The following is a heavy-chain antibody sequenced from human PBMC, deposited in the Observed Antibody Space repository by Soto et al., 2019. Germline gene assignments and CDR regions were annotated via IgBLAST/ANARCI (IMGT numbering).Heavy chain of an antibody. CDR1: GFTVTDSY. CDR3: ARDRTGYYGMDV. V-gene: IGHV3-53*02. D-gene: IGHD6-6*01. CDR2: MYSGGST. J-gene: IGHJ6*02. Sequence: EMQLVETGGGLIQPGGSLRLSCAASGFTVTDSYMSWVRQAPGKGLEWVSVMYSGGSTYYAASVKGRFTISRDNSKNTVYLEMNVLRGEDTAVYYSARDRTGYYGMDVWGQGTTVTVSS.